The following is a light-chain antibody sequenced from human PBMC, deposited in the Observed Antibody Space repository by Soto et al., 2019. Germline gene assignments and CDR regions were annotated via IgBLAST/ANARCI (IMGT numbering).Light chain of an antibody. CDR3: QQYNNWWR. J-gene: IGKJ1*01. Sequence: VMTQSPATLSVSPGERATLSCRSSQSVSSNLAWYQQKPGQAPRLLIYGASTRATGIPARFSGSGSGTEFTLTLSSLQSEDFAVYYCQQYNNWWRFGRGTKVDTK. CDR1: QSVSSN. V-gene: IGKV3-15*01. CDR2: GAS.